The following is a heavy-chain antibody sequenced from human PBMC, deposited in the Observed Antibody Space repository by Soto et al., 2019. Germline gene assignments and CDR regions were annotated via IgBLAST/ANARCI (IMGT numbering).Heavy chain of an antibody. J-gene: IGHJ5*02. CDR3: ARHRLTLDSSSRYGWFDP. CDR1: SGSFSGYY. D-gene: IGHD6-13*01. CDR2: IYYSGST. V-gene: IGHV4-39*01. Sequence: PSESLSLTCAVYSGSFSGYYWGWIRQPPGKGLEWIGSIYYSGSTYYNPSLKSRITISVDTSKNQFSLKLSSVTAADTAVYYCARHRLTLDSSSRYGWFDPWGQGTLVTVSS.